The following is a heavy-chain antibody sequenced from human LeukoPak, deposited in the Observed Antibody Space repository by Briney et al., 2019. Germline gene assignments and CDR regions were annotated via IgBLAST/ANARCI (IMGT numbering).Heavy chain of an antibody. CDR1: GYTFTGYY. CDR3: ARERCSGGSCYSSGFDP. V-gene: IGHV1-2*02. Sequence: GASVKVSCKASGYTFTGYYMHWVRQAPGQGLEWMGWINPNSGGTNYAQKFQGRVTMTRDTSISTAYMELSRLRSDDTAVYYCARERCSGGSCYSSGFDPWGQGTLVTVSS. D-gene: IGHD2-15*01. CDR2: INPNSGGT. J-gene: IGHJ5*02.